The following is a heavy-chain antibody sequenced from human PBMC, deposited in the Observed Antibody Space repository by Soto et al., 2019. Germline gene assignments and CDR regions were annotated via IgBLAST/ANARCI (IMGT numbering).Heavy chain of an antibody. CDR3: ARGPGGYDWNWFDP. V-gene: IGHV4-31*03. CDR1: GGSISSGGYY. D-gene: IGHD5-12*01. J-gene: IGHJ5*02. CDR2: IYYSGST. Sequence: SETLSLTCTVSGGSISSGGYYWSWIRQHPGKGLEWIGYIYYSGSTYYNPSLKSRVTISVDTSKNQFSLKLSSVTAADTAVYYCARGPGGYDWNWFDPWGQGTLVTVSS.